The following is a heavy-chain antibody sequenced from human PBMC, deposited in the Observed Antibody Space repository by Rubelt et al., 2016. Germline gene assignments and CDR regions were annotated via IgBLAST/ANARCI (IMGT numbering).Heavy chain of an antibody. V-gene: IGHV3-48*04. D-gene: IGHD2-2*01. J-gene: IGHJ4*02. CDR2: ISSSSTTI. Sequence: GKGLEWISYISSSSTTIYYADSVKGRFTISRDNAKNTLYMQMNGLRAEDTAVYYCARAHVEGYAWVGFDNWGQGTLVTVSS. CDR3: ARAHVEGYAWVGFDN.